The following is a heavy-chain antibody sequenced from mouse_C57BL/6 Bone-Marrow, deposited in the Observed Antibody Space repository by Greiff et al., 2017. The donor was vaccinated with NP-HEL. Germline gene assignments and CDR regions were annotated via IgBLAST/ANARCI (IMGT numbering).Heavy chain of an antibody. CDR1: GYTFTDYY. Sequence: EVQLQQSGPELVKPGASVKISCKASGYTFTDYYMNWVKQSHGKSLEWIGDINPNNGGTSYNQKFKGKATLTVDKSSSTAYMELRSLTSEDSAVYYCARSRMTREHFDVWGTGTTVTVSS. D-gene: IGHD3-1*01. V-gene: IGHV1-26*01. J-gene: IGHJ1*03. CDR2: INPNNGGT. CDR3: ARSRMTREHFDV.